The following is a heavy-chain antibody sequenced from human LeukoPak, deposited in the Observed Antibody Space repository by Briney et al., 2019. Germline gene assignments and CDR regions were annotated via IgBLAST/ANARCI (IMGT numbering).Heavy chain of an antibody. J-gene: IGHJ5*02. D-gene: IGHD2-2*01. V-gene: IGHV3-23*01. CDR3: AKDRSIYCSSSGCYLNWFDP. CDR1: GFTFSSYA. CDR2: ISGSGDRT. Sequence: GGSLRLSCVASGFTFSSYAMSWVRQIPGKGLEWVATISGSGDRTYYADSVRGRFTISRDNSKNTLYLQMNSLRADDTAVYYCAKDRSIYCSSSGCYLNWFDPWGQGALVTVSS.